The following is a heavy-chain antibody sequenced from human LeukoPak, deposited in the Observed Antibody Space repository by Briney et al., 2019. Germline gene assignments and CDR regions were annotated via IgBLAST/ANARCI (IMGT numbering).Heavy chain of an antibody. J-gene: IGHJ4*02. CDR2: LNQDGSAK. D-gene: IGHD3-3*01. V-gene: IGHV3-7*01. CDR1: GFPFSSYW. CDR3: AREGFLEWLVNIDY. Sequence: GGSLRLSCEASGFPFSSYWMTWVRQAPGKGLEWVANLNQDGSAKYYVDSVKGRFTISRDNAKNSLYLQMNSLRAEDTAVYYCAREGFLEWLVNIDYWGQGTLVTVSS.